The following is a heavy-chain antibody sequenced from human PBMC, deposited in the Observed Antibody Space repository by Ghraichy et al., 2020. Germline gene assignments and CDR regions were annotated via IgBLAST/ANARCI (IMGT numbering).Heavy chain of an antibody. V-gene: IGHV4-59*11. Sequence: SETLSITCTVSGGSINSHYWSWIRQSPGKGLEWIGYVFFSGSTNYNPSLQSRVTISVDSSGKHFSLKMRSVTAADTAIYYCARDRGDDFWSGFSMDVWGPGTAVTVS. CDR3: ARDRGDDFWSGFSMDV. CDR1: GGSINSHY. J-gene: IGHJ6*02. D-gene: IGHD3-3*01. CDR2: VFFSGST.